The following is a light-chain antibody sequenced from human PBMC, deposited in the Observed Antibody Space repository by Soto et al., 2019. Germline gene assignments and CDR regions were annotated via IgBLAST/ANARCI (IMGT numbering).Light chain of an antibody. Sequence: DIQMTQSPSSLSASVGDRVTITCRASQGVSAYLLWYRQRQGRAPELLIYAASNLKSGVPSRFSGSGSGTNVTLTITNLQPEDFGTYYCQQSYRTPHTFGQGTKLETK. V-gene: IGKV1-39*01. CDR2: AAS. J-gene: IGKJ2*01. CDR1: QGVSAY. CDR3: QQSYRTPHT.